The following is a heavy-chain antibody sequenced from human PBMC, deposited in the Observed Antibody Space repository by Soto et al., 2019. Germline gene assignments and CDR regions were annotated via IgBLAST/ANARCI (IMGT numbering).Heavy chain of an antibody. D-gene: IGHD2-15*01. Sequence: SETLSLTCTVSGGSISSGGYYWSWIRQHPGKGLEWIGYIYYSGSTYYNPSLKSRVTISVDTSKNQYSLKLSSVTAGDTAVYYCARDSCSEGSGGSCYYYMDVWGKGTTVTVSS. CDR3: ARDSCSEGSGGSCYYYMDV. J-gene: IGHJ6*03. CDR1: GGSISSGGYY. CDR2: IYYSGST. V-gene: IGHV4-31*03.